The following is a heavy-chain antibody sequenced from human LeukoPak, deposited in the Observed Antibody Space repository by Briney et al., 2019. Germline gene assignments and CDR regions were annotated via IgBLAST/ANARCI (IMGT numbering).Heavy chain of an antibody. CDR3: AKVLRGRGSPYYYYYYMDV. J-gene: IGHJ6*03. V-gene: IGHV3-30*02. CDR2: IRYDGSNK. D-gene: IGHD1-26*01. CDR1: GFTFSSYG. Sequence: GGSLRLSCAASGFTFSSYGMHWVRQAPGKGLEWVAFIRYDGSNKYYADSVKGRFTISRDNSKNTLYLQMNSLRAEDTAVYYCAKVLRGRGSPYYYYYYMDVWGKGTTVTVSS.